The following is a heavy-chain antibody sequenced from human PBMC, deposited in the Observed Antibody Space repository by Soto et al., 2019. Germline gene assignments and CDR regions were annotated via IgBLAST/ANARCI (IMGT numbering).Heavy chain of an antibody. V-gene: IGHV3-53*01. D-gene: IGHD2-15*01. CDR1: GFTVSSNY. J-gene: IGHJ5*02. CDR2: LWSAGLT. Sequence: EVQVVESGGGLIQPGGSLRLSCAASGFTVSSNYMTWVRQAPGKGLEWVSILWSAGLTYYADSVKGRFTIPRDNSKNTLYLQMTSLRAEDSAVYYCARELPPDLWGQGTLVTVSS. CDR3: ARELPPDL.